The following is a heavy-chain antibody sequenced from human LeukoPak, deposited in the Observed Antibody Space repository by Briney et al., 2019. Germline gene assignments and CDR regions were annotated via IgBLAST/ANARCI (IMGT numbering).Heavy chain of an antibody. Sequence: PSETLSLTCTVSGGSISSSSYYWGWIRQPPGKGLEWIGSIYYSGSTYYNPSLKSRVTISVDTSKNQFSLKLSSVTAADTAVYYCARAVAGTRDAFDIWGQGTMVTVSS. J-gene: IGHJ3*02. CDR1: GGSISSSSYY. CDR2: IYYSGST. CDR3: ARAVAGTRDAFDI. V-gene: IGHV4-39*07. D-gene: IGHD6-19*01.